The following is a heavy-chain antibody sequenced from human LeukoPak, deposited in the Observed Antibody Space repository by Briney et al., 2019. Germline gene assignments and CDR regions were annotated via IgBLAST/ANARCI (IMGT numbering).Heavy chain of an antibody. CDR3: AREYCSSTSCYGWFDP. Sequence: SETLSLTCAVYGGSSSGYYWSWIRQPPGKGLEWIGEINHSGSTNYNPSLKSRVTISVDTSKNQFSLKLSSVTAADTAVYYCAREYCSSTSCYGWFDPWGQGTLVTVSS. J-gene: IGHJ5*02. CDR2: INHSGST. CDR1: GGSSSGYY. D-gene: IGHD2-2*01. V-gene: IGHV4-34*01.